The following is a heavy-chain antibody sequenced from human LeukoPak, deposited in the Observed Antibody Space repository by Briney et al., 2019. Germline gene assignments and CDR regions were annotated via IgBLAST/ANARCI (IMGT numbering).Heavy chain of an antibody. CDR2: ISAYNGNT. J-gene: IGHJ4*02. Sequence: GASVKVSCKASGGTFTSYGISWVRQAPGQGLEWMGWISAYNGNTNYAQKLQGRVTMTRDTSTSTVYMELSSLRSEDTAVYYCARDLGVRGVIITRGYWGQGTLVTVSS. V-gene: IGHV1-18*01. CDR3: ARDLGVRGVIITRGY. CDR1: GGTFTSYG. D-gene: IGHD3-10*01.